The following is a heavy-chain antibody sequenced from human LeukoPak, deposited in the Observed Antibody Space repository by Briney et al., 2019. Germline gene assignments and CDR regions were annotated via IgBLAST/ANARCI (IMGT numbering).Heavy chain of an antibody. CDR2: INHSGST. CDR1: GGSFSGYY. V-gene: IGHV4-34*01. CDR3: ARGPRITIFGVVIPRTRGLDY. Sequence: SETLSLTCAVYGGSFSGYYWSWIRQPPGKGLEWIGEINHSGSTNYNPSLKSRVTISVDTSKNQFSLKLSSVTAADTAVYYCARGPRITIFGVVIPRTRGLDYWGQGTLVTVSS. D-gene: IGHD3-3*01. J-gene: IGHJ4*02.